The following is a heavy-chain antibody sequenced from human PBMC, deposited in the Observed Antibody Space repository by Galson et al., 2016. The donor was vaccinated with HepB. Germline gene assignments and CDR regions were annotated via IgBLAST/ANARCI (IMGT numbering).Heavy chain of an antibody. J-gene: IGHJ4*02. Sequence: SLRLSCAASGFTFSTFWMTWVRQAPGKGLEWVANIKQDGSGKYYVDSVKGRFTVSRDNAKNSLYLQMNSLRVDDTAVYYCARLYGDVTLFDYWGQGTLVTVSS. CDR1: GFTFSTFW. CDR2: IKQDGSGK. D-gene: IGHD4-17*01. CDR3: ARLYGDVTLFDY. V-gene: IGHV3-7*03.